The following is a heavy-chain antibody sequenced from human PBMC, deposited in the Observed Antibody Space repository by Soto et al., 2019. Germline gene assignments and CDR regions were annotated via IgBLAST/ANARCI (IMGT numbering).Heavy chain of an antibody. D-gene: IGHD3-22*01. J-gene: IGHJ4*02. CDR2: INWNGGST. CDR1: GFTFTNYW. CDR3: AREVPLDYYDSSGYYPLDY. Sequence: PGGSLRLSCEASGFTFTNYWMHWVRQAPGKGLEWVSGINWNGGSTGYADSVKGRFTISRDNAKNSLYLQMNSLRAEDTALYYCAREVPLDYYDSSGYYPLDYWGQGTLVTVSS. V-gene: IGHV3-20*04.